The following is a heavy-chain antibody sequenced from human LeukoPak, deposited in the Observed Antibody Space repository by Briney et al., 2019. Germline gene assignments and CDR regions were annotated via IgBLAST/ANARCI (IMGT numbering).Heavy chain of an antibody. J-gene: IGHJ4*02. Sequence: ASVKVSCKASGYTFTSYYLHWVRQAPGQGPEWMGIINPTGGSTSYAQKFQDRVTMTSDTSTSIVYMELSSLRSEDTAVYYCARGFFGSGPPDYWGQGTLVTVSS. CDR2: INPTGGST. V-gene: IGHV1-46*01. D-gene: IGHD3-10*01. CDR1: GYTFTSYY. CDR3: ARGFFGSGPPDY.